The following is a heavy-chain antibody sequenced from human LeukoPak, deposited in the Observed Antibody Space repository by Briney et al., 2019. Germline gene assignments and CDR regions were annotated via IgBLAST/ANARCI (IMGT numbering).Heavy chain of an antibody. Sequence: SETLSHTCTVSGGSISSYYWSWIRQPPGKGLEWIGYIYYSGSTNYNPSLKSRVTISVDTSKNQFSLKLSSVTAADTAVYYCARASHLGSVRGVINWFDPWGQGTLVTVSS. V-gene: IGHV4-59*01. J-gene: IGHJ5*02. CDR3: ARASHLGSVRGVINWFDP. D-gene: IGHD3-10*01. CDR1: GGSISSYY. CDR2: IYYSGST.